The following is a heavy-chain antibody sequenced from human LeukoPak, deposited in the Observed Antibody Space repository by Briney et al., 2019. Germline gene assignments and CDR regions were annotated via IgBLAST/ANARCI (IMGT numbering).Heavy chain of an antibody. Sequence: GGSLRLSCAASGFTFSSDWMTWVREAPGEGLEWVANIKQDGSEKYYVDSVKGRFTLSRDNAKNSLYLQMNSLGAEDTAVYYCARRGTSSRWAHFDYWGQGTLVTVSS. CDR1: GFTFSSDW. V-gene: IGHV3-7*05. D-gene: IGHD6-13*01. CDR3: ARRGTSSRWAHFDY. CDR2: IKQDGSEK. J-gene: IGHJ4*02.